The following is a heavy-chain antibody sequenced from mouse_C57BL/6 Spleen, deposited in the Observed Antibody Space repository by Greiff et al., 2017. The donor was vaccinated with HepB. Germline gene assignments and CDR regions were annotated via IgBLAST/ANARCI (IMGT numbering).Heavy chain of an antibody. CDR2: ISSGGDYS. CDR3: TRAYYYGSSYGFAY. J-gene: IGHJ3*01. D-gene: IGHD1-1*01. Sequence: EVKLVESGEGLVKPGGSLKLSCAASGFTFSSYAMSWVRQTPEKRLEWVAYISSGGDYSYYADTVKGRFTISRDNARNTLYLQMSSLKSEDTAMYYCTRAYYYGSSYGFAYWGQGTLVTVSA. CDR1: GFTFSSYA. V-gene: IGHV5-9-1*02.